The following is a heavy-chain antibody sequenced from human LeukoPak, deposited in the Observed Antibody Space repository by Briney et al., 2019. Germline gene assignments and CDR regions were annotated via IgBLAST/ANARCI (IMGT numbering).Heavy chain of an antibody. Sequence: PSETLSLTCSVSGSSITSLYYCGWIRQPPGKGLEWIGSVYQSGTTYSNPSLKSRVTMSGDTSNNQFSLKLSSVTAADTAVYYCARVPTVTFFDYWGQGTLVTVSS. V-gene: IGHV4-38-2*02. D-gene: IGHD4-17*01. CDR2: VYQSGTT. CDR1: GSSITSLYY. J-gene: IGHJ4*02. CDR3: ARVPTVTFFDY.